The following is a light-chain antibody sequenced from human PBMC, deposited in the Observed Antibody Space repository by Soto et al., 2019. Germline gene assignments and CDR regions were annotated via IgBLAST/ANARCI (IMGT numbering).Light chain of an antibody. V-gene: IGKV3-11*01. CDR1: QSVSNK. J-gene: IGKJ5*01. CDR2: DES. Sequence: ERVIAQSPATLSVSPWERFTLSFMAIQSVSNKLSWYKQKPVQAPRLLIYDESNRANGIQARFSGSGSGTDFTITISSIEPEDFAVYYCHQRRKWPRIPFGQGTRLEIK. CDR3: HQRRKWPRIP.